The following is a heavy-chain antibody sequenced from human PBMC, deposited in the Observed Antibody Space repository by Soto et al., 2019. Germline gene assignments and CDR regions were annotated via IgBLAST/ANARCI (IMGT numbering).Heavy chain of an antibody. D-gene: IGHD2-8*02. CDR2: INHSGST. V-gene: IGHV4-34*01. Sequence: PSETLALTCAVSGGCFSGYYWTWIRQPPGTGLEWIGEINHSGSTNYNPSLKSRVTISVDTSKNQFSLKLTSVTAADTAVYYCARAKLTGLFDYWGQGTLVTASS. CDR3: ARAKLTGLFDY. CDR1: GGCFSGYY. J-gene: IGHJ4*02.